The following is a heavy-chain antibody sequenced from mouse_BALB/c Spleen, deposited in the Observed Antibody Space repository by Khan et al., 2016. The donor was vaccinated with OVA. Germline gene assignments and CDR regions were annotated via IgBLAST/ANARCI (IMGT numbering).Heavy chain of an antibody. CDR3: ARGYVGNSEFAY. D-gene: IGHD2-1*01. CDR1: GYTFTSYW. Sequence: QVQLQQSGAELVKPGASVKLSCKTSGYTFTSYWIQWVKQRPGQGLGWIGQIFPGTGTTYYNENFKGKATLTVDTSSSTAYMQLSSLTSEDSAVYFCARGYVGNSEFAYWGQGTLVTVSP. J-gene: IGHJ3*01. CDR2: IFPGTGTT. V-gene: IGHV1S132*01.